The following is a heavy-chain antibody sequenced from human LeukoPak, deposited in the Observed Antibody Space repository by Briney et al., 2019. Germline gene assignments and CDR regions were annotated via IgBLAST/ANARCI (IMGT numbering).Heavy chain of an antibody. CDR1: GYRSTSSL. CDR2: INHGESDT. D-gene: IGHD6-13*01. V-gene: IGHV5-51*01. Sequence: SGESLKTSCKGSGYRSTSSLIGGVRQMPGKGVGGVGIINHGESDTRYSPSFQRQVPISADKSISTAYLQWSSLKASDTAMYYCARLGAAGGTGGFDPWGQGTLVTVSS. CDR3: ARLGAAGGTGGFDP. J-gene: IGHJ5*02.